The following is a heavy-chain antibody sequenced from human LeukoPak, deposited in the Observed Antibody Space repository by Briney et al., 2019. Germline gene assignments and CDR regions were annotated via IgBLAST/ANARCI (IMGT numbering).Heavy chain of an antibody. Sequence: ASVKVSCKASGYTFTSYYMHWVRQAPGQGLEWMGIINPSGGSTSYAQKFQGRVTMTRNTSISTAYMELSSLRSEDTAVYYCARGLIYRQPYPYPNRGNPRGSYSYYFDYWGQGTLVTVSS. CDR2: INPSGGST. V-gene: IGHV1-46*01. D-gene: IGHD1-26*01. CDR3: ARGLIYRQPYPYPNRGNPRGSYSYYFDY. J-gene: IGHJ4*02. CDR1: GYTFTSYY.